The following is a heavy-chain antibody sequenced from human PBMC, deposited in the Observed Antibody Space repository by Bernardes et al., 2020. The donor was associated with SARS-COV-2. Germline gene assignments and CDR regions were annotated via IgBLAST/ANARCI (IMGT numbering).Heavy chain of an antibody. V-gene: IGHV3-64D*09. CDR1: GFTFSSYA. Sequence: GGSLRLSCSASGFTFSSYAMHWVRQAPGKGLEYVSAISSNGGSTYYADSVKGRFTISRDNSKNTLYLQMSSLRAEDTAVYYCANIVVVPAAMREDAFDIWGQGTMVTVSS. D-gene: IGHD2-2*01. CDR2: ISSNGGST. CDR3: ANIVVVPAAMREDAFDI. J-gene: IGHJ3*02.